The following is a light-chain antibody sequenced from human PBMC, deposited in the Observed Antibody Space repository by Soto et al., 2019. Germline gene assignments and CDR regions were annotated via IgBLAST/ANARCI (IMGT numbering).Light chain of an antibody. J-gene: IGKJ1*01. Sequence: DIQMTQSPSTLSASVGDRVTITCRASQSISSWLAWYQQKPGKAPKLLIYKASSLESGVPSRFSSSGSGTEFTLTISSLQPDDFATYYCQQYDSYPWTFGQGTNVEIK. CDR2: KAS. CDR1: QSISSW. CDR3: QQYDSYPWT. V-gene: IGKV1-5*03.